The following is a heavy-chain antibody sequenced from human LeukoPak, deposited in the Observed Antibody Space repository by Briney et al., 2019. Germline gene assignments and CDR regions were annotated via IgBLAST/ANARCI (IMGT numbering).Heavy chain of an antibody. Sequence: GGSLRLSCAASGFTFNNYAMHSVRQTPGKGLEWVAVISSDVSNKYYADSVKGRFTISRDNSKNTLYLQMNSLRAEDTAVYYCARTAGDSSGYYHDYWGQGTLVTVSS. J-gene: IGHJ4*02. CDR3: ARTAGDSSGYYHDY. D-gene: IGHD3-22*01. CDR1: GFTFNNYA. V-gene: IGHV3-30-3*01. CDR2: ISSDVSNK.